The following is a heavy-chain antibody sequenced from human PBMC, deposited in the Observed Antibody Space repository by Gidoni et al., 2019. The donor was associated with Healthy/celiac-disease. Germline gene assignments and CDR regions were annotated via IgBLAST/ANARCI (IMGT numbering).Heavy chain of an antibody. V-gene: IGHV3-30*18. CDR1: GFTFSSYG. CDR3: AKGRLRIADS. D-gene: IGHD6-13*01. J-gene: IGHJ3*01. Sequence: QVQLVESGGGVVQPGRSLRLSCAASGFTFSSYGMHWVRQAPGKGLEWVAVISYDGSNKYYADSVKGRFTISRDNSKNTLYLQMNSLRAEDTAVYYCAKGRLRIADSWGQGTMVTVSS. CDR2: ISYDGSNK.